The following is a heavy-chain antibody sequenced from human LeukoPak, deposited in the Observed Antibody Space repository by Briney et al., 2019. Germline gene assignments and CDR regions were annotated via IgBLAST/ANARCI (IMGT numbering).Heavy chain of an antibody. CDR1: GGSISGYY. V-gene: IGHV4-59*01. Sequence: SSETLSLTCTVSGGSISGYYWSWIRQPPGKGLEWIGYIYYSGSTNYNPSLKSRVTISVDTSKNQFSLKLSSVTAADTAVYYCARDAGYLSWFDPWGQGTLVTVSS. CDR2: IYYSGST. D-gene: IGHD6-13*01. J-gene: IGHJ5*02. CDR3: ARDAGYLSWFDP.